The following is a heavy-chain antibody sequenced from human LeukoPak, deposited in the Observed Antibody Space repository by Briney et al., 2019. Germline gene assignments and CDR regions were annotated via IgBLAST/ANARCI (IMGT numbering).Heavy chain of an antibody. D-gene: IGHD3-9*01. CDR3: AKGIRDFSWLPSFDW. Sequence: GGSLRLPCAASGFTFSTYGMHWVRQAPGKGLEWVAVTSFDGSNQYYADSVKGRFTISRDNFKSTLFLQMNSLSPEDTAGCYCAKGIRDFSWLPSFDWWGQGILVTVSS. J-gene: IGHJ4*02. CDR1: GFTFSTYG. V-gene: IGHV3-30*18. CDR2: TSFDGSNQ.